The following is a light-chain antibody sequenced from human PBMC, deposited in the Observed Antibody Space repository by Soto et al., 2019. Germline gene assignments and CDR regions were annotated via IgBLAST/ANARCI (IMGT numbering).Light chain of an antibody. Sequence: TQSQNTLSLSTGKRGALSCMASQSVSTNLAWYQKTPGQAPRLXIYGASTRATGIPARFSGSGSGTEFTLTISSLQYEDFAVYYCQQYNNWLRWTSAQRAK. V-gene: IGKV3-15*01. J-gene: IGKJ1*01. CDR2: GAS. CDR1: QSVSTN. CDR3: QQYNNWLRWT.